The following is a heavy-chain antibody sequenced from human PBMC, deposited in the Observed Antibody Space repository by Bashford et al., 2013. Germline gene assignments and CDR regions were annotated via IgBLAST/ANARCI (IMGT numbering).Heavy chain of an antibody. CDR1: GGTFSSYA. D-gene: IGHD6-25*01. Sequence: SVKVSCKASGGTFSSYAISWVRQAPGQGLEWMGGIIPIFGTANYAQKFQGRVTITADESTSTAYMELSSLRSEDTAVYYCARDKSRLSGYYYYGMDVWGQGTTVTVSS. CDR2: IIPIFGTA. V-gene: IGHV1-69*13. CDR3: ARDKSRLSGYYYYGMDV. J-gene: IGHJ6*02.